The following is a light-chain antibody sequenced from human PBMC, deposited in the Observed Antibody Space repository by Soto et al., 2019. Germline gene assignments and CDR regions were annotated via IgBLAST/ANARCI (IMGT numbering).Light chain of an antibody. V-gene: IGKV1-33*01. CDR3: QQYDNLPYT. CDR1: QDISNY. CDR2: DAC. Sequence: DIQMTQSPSSLSASVGDRVTITCQASQDISNYLNWYQQKPGKAPKLLIYDACNLETGVPSRFSGSGSGTDFTFTISSLQPEDIATYYCQQYDNLPYTFGQWTKLEIK. J-gene: IGKJ2*01.